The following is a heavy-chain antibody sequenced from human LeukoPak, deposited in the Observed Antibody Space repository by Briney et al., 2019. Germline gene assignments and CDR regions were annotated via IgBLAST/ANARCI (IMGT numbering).Heavy chain of an antibody. D-gene: IGHD1-7*01. J-gene: IGHJ4*02. CDR2: ISWNSGSI. CDR1: GFTFDDYA. CDR3: AKGTDITGTRGRFDY. Sequence: GGSLRLSCVASGFTFDDYAMHWVRQPPGKGLEWVSGISWNSGSIDYVDSVKGRFTISRDNAKNSLYLQMNSLRAEDMALYYCAKGTDITGTRGRFDYWGQGTLVTVSS. V-gene: IGHV3-9*03.